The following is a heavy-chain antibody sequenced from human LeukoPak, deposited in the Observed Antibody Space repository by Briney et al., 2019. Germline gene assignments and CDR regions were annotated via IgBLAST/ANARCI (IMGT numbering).Heavy chain of an antibody. D-gene: IGHD6-13*01. Sequence: QVQLQESGPGLVKPSETLSLTCSVSGGSVTSGSYYWSWIRQPPGKELEWIGYISYRGNTNYNPSLKSRVTVSADTSKIQFSLKLSSVTAADTAVYYCAREGYASNWYPDWGQGTLVTVSS. CDR1: GGSVTSGSYY. CDR2: ISYRGNT. CDR3: AREGYASNWYPD. J-gene: IGHJ4*02. V-gene: IGHV4-61*01.